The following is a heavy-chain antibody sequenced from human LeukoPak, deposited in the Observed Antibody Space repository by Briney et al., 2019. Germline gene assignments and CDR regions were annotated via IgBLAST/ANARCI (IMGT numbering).Heavy chain of an antibody. CDR2: ISLSGTT. CDR3: VRDHLWAFDI. Sequence: GGSLRLSCAASGFIFSNYAMSWVRQAPGEGLEWISFISLSGTTDYPDSVKGRFTISRDNARNSLYLQMNSLRDDDTAVYYCVRDHLWAFDIWGQGTMVTVSS. J-gene: IGHJ3*02. V-gene: IGHV3-48*02. CDR1: GFIFSNYA. D-gene: IGHD2-21*01.